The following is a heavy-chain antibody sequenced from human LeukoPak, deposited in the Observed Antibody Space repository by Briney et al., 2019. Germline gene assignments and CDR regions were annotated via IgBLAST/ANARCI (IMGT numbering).Heavy chain of an antibody. CDR2: INTDGFST. D-gene: IGHD4-17*01. Sequence: GGSLRLSCAPSGFISSSYWIHWVRQPPGKGLVYIACINTDGFSTSYADSVKGRFTISRDNAKNTLYLQMNSLRAEDTAVYYCARSRTYGDYGRGLDYWGQGTLVTVSS. CDR1: GFISSSYW. J-gene: IGHJ4*02. V-gene: IGHV3-74*01. CDR3: ARSRTYGDYGRGLDY.